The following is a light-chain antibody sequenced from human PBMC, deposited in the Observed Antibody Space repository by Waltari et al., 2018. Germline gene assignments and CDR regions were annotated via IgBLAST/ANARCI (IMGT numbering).Light chain of an antibody. CDR2: SAY. CDR1: QSVGSY. Sequence: EIVMTQSPATLSLSPGETATLSCRASQSVGSYLAWYQQKPGQAPKLIVHSAYFRATGIPDRFSGSGSRTDFTLTISSLEPEDVGVYHCQQYNDLLTFGGGTKVEIK. J-gene: IGKJ4*01. V-gene: IGKV3D-15*01. CDR3: QQYNDLLT.